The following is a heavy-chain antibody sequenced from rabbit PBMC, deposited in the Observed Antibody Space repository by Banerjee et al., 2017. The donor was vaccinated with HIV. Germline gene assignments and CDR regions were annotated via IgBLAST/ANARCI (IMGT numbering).Heavy chain of an antibody. J-gene: IGHJ4*01. V-gene: IGHV1S7*01. D-gene: IGHD2-1*01. CDR3: ARATRTMLINL. CDR1: GFDFSSCY. CDR2: IDPVFDST. Sequence: QSLQESGGGLFQPGGSLKLSCKASGFDFSSCYMTWVRQAPGKGLEWIGYIDPVFDSTYYASWVNGRFTISSHNAQNTLYLQLNSLTAADTATYFCARATRTMLINLWGPGTLVTVS.